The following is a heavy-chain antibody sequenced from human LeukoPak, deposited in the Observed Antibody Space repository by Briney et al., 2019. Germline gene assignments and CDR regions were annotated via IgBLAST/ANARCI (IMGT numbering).Heavy chain of an antibody. CDR1: GFTLSNNY. CDR3: AGRRVLDASFDY. D-gene: IGHD3-16*01. Sequence: GGSLRLSCAASGFTLSNNYMSWARQAPGQGLEWVSVIYSGDNTYYVESVKGRFTISRDNSKNTLFLQMNRLRAEDTAVYYCAGRRVLDASFDYWGQGTLVTVSS. V-gene: IGHV3-66*02. CDR2: IYSGDNT. J-gene: IGHJ4*02.